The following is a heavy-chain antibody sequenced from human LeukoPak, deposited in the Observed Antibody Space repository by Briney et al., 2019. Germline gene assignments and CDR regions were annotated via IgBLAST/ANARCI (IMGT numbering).Heavy chain of an antibody. V-gene: IGHV4-34*01. Sequence: NSSETLSLTCAVYGGSFSGYYWSWIRQPPGKGLEWIGEINHSGSTNYNPSLKSRVTISVDTSKNQFSLKLSSVTAADTAVYYCARRRGSYGSGSYSDYWGQGTLVTVSS. CDR2: INHSGST. D-gene: IGHD3-10*01. J-gene: IGHJ4*02. CDR3: ARRRGSYGSGSYSDY. CDR1: GGSFSGYY.